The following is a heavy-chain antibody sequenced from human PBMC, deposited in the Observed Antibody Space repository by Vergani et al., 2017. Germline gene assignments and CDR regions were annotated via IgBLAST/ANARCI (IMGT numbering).Heavy chain of an antibody. CDR1: GYSISSGYY. Sequence: QVQLQESGPGLVKPSETLSLTCTVSGYSISSGYYWGWIRQPPGKGLGWIGSIYHSGSTYYNPSLKSRGTISVDTSKNQFSLKRSSVSAADTAVYYCAREGGYEENDYWGQGTLVTVSS. CDR3: AREGGYEENDY. D-gene: IGHD5-12*01. J-gene: IGHJ4*02. CDR2: IYHSGST. V-gene: IGHV4-38-2*02.